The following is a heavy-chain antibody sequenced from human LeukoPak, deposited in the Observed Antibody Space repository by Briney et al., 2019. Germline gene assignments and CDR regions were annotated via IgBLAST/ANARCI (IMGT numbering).Heavy chain of an antibody. V-gene: IGHV1-8*01. CDR1: GYTFPSYD. CDR2: MNPNSGNT. D-gene: IGHD6-13*01. Sequence: LWASVKVSCKSSGYTFPSYDIHWVRQATGQGLECMGWMNPNSGNTGCAQKFQGRVTMTRNNSISTAYMELSSLRSEDTAVYYCARGVEDSSSWSYYYYYMDVWGKGTTVTVSS. CDR3: ARGVEDSSSWSYYYYYMDV. J-gene: IGHJ6*03.